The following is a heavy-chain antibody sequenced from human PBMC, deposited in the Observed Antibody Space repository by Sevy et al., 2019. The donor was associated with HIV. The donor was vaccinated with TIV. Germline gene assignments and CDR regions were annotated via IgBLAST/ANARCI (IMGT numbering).Heavy chain of an antibody. V-gene: IGHV3-21*01. J-gene: IGHJ6*02. Sequence: GGSLRLSCAASGFTFSSYSMNWVRQAPGKGLEWVSSSSSSSNYIYYADSVKGRLTISRDKAKNSLYLQMNSLRAEDTAVYYCARDGARITMVQGVLAYYHGMDVWGQGTTVTVSS. CDR1: GFTFSSYS. D-gene: IGHD3-10*01. CDR3: ARDGARITMVQGVLAYYHGMDV. CDR2: SSSSSNYI.